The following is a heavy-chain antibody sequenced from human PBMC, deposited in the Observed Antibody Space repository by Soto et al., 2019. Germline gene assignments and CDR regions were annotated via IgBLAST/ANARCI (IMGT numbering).Heavy chain of an antibody. Sequence: SETLSLTCTVSGGSISSYYWSWIRQPPGKGLEWIGYIYYSGSTNYNPSLKSRVTISVDTSKNQFSLKLSSVTAADTAVYYCARTSDEYYDFWSGPDLGYYYMDVWGKGTTVTV. D-gene: IGHD3-3*01. CDR2: IYYSGST. CDR1: GGSISSYY. J-gene: IGHJ6*03. CDR3: ARTSDEYYDFWSGPDLGYYYMDV. V-gene: IGHV4-59*01.